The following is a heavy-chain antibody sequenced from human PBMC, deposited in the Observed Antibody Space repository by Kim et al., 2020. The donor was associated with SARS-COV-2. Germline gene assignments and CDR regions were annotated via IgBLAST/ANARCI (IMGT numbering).Heavy chain of an antibody. V-gene: IGHV1-18*01. CDR3: ARDRMTTVSKYYYYYMDV. D-gene: IGHD4-4*01. J-gene: IGHJ6*03. Sequence: ASVKVSCRASGYSFISYGVSWVRQAPGQGPEWVGWISAYNGNTNSAQKVQGRVTMTTDTSTSTAYMELRSLRSDDTAVYYCARDRMTTVSKYYYYYMDVWGKGTTVTVSS. CDR1: GYSFISYG. CDR2: ISAYNGNT.